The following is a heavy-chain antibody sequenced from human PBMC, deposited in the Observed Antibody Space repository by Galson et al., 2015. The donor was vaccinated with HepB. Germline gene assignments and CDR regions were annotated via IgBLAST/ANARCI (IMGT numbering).Heavy chain of an antibody. V-gene: IGHV1-3*01. D-gene: IGHD2-21*02. CDR2: INAGNGST. CDR3: ARDDTADNAFDI. J-gene: IGHJ3*02. CDR1: GYTFIRYL. Sequence: SVKVSCKASGYTFIRYLIHWVRQAPGQRLEWMAWINAGNGSTKYSQTFQDRVTIIRDTSASTVYMELSSLRSEDTAVYYCARDDTADNAFDIWGQGTMVTVSS.